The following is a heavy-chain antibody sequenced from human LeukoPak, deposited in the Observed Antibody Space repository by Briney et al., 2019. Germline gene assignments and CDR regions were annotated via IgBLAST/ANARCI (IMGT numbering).Heavy chain of an antibody. V-gene: IGHV3-11*01. CDR3: AKSGLNRFDY. CDR1: GFTFSDYY. D-gene: IGHD2-15*01. CDR2: ISSSGSTI. Sequence: PGGSLRLSCAASGFTFSDYYMSWIRQALGKGLEWVSYISSSGSTIYYADSVKGRFTVSRDNSKNTVYLQMNSLRAEDTAVYYCAKSGLNRFDYWGQGTLVTVSS. J-gene: IGHJ4*02.